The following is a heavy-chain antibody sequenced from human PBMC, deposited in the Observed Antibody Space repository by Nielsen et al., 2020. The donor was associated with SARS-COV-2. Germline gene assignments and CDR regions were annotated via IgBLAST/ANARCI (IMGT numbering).Heavy chain of an antibody. CDR2: IIPILGIA. Sequence: SVKVSCKASGGTFSSYAISWVRQAPGQGLEWMGRIIPILGIANYAQKFQGRVTITADKSTSTAYMELSSLRSDDTAVYYCARTPSSPSHYVWGSYDRAFDIWGQGTMVTVSS. V-gene: IGHV1-69*04. D-gene: IGHD3-16*01. CDR3: ARTPSSPSHYVWGSYDRAFDI. CDR1: GGTFSSYA. J-gene: IGHJ3*02.